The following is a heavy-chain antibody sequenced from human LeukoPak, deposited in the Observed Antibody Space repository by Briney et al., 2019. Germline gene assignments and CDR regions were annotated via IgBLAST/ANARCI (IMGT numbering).Heavy chain of an antibody. J-gene: IGHJ4*02. CDR3: ARITPAGRQLDY. V-gene: IGHV2-70*11. CDR2: IDWDDDK. Sequence: SGPALVKPTQTLTLTCTFSGFSLSTSGMCVSWIRQPPGKALEWLARIDWDDDKYYSTSLKTRFTISKDTSKNQVVLTMTNMDPVDTATYYCARITPAGRQLDYWGQGTLVTVSS. D-gene: IGHD6-13*01. CDR1: GFSLSTSGMC.